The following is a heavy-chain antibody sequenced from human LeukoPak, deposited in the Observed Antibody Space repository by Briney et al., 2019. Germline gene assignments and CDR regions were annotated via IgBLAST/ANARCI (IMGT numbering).Heavy chain of an antibody. CDR3: ARAALGYAKTGYYFDY. CDR1: GYTFTGYY. CDR2: INPSGGST. J-gene: IGHJ4*02. V-gene: IGHV1-46*01. Sequence: ASVTVSCKASGYTFTGYYMHWVRQAPGQGLEWMGIINPSGGSTSYAQKFQGRVTMTRDMSTSTVYMELSSLRSEDTAVYYCARAALGYAKTGYYFDYWGQGTLVTVSS. D-gene: IGHD5-12*01.